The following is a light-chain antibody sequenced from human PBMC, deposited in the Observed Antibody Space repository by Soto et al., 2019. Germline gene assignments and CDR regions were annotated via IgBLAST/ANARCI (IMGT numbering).Light chain of an antibody. Sequence: EIVLTQSPATLSLSPGERATLSCRASQSISSYLAWYQQKPGQAPRLLIYDASNRATGIPARFSGGGTGTDFTLTISSLGPEDFADYYCQQRSNWPPTFGGGTKVEIK. CDR2: DAS. V-gene: IGKV3-11*01. CDR1: QSISSY. CDR3: QQRSNWPPT. J-gene: IGKJ4*01.